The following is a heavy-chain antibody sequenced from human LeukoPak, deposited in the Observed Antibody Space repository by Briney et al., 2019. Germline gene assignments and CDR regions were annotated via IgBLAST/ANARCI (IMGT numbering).Heavy chain of an antibody. CDR1: GFTFSSYW. D-gene: IGHD3-10*01. J-gene: IGHJ6*03. V-gene: IGHV3-7*01. CDR2: IKQDGSEK. CDR3: ARNLQIPITMVRGVYYMDV. Sequence: GGSLRLSCAASGFTFSSYWMSWVRQVPGKGLEWVANIKQDGSEKYYVDSVKGRFTISRDNAKNSLYLQMNSLRAEDTAVYYCARNLQIPITMVRGVYYMDVWRKGTTVTVSS.